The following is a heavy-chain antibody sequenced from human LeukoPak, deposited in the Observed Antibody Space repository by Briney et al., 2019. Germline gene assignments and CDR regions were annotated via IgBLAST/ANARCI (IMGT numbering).Heavy chain of an antibody. CDR2: INRDGSEK. J-gene: IGHJ4*02. CDR1: GFMFSVYW. D-gene: IGHD6-19*01. CDR3: ARDFRNRGWGSEY. Sequence: PGGSLRLSSAASGFMFSVYWMSWVRQAPGKGLEWVANINRDGSEKYYVDSVKGRFTISRDKDKNSLFFEMNSLGVEDTSVYYCARDFRNRGWGSEYWGQGTLVTVSS. V-gene: IGHV3-7*04.